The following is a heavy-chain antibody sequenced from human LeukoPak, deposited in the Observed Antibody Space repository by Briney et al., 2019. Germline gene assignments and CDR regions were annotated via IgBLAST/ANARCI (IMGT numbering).Heavy chain of an antibody. J-gene: IGHJ4*02. Sequence: PSETLSLTCTVSGGSISSSSYYWGWIRQPPGKGLEWIGSIYYSGSTYYNPSLKSRVAISVDTSKNQFSLKLSSVTAADTAVYYCARYYDFWSRYYTPWYFDYWGRGTLVTVSS. V-gene: IGHV4-39*07. D-gene: IGHD3-3*01. CDR3: ARYYDFWSRYYTPWYFDY. CDR1: GGSISSSSYY. CDR2: IYYSGST.